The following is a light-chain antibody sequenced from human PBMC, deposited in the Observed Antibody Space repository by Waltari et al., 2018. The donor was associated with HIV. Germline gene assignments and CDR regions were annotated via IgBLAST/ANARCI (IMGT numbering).Light chain of an antibody. CDR3: SSYAGARV. CDR2: EVT. CDR1: SSDVGSYNR. V-gene: IGLV2-23*02. J-gene: IGLJ3*02. Sequence: QSALTQPASVSGSPGQSITISCTVTSSDVGSYNRVSWYQQYPGKAPKPIIYEVTKRPSGVSNRFSGSMSGNAASLTLSGLQADDEADYYCSSYAGARVFGGGTNLIVL.